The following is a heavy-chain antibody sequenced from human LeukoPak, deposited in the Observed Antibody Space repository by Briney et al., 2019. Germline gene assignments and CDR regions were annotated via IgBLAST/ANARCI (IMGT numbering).Heavy chain of an antibody. J-gene: IGHJ5*02. CDR1: GGTFSSYA. D-gene: IGHD2-2*01. CDR2: IIPIFGTA. V-gene: IGHV1-69*13. Sequence: ASVKVSCKASGGTFSSYAISWVRQAPGQGLERMRGIIPIFGTANYAQKFQGRVTITADESTSTAYMELSSLRSEDTAVYYCARALFLPGEYCSSTSCQTGWFDPWGQGTLVTVSS. CDR3: ARALFLPGEYCSSTSCQTGWFDP.